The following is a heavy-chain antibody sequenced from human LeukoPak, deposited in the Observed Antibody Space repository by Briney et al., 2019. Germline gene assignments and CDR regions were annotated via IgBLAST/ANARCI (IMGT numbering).Heavy chain of an antibody. CDR2: IYYRGST. D-gene: IGHD3-22*01. Sequence: SETLSLTCTISGDSISSSSYYWGWIPQPPGKGLEWIGDIYYRGSTYYNPSLKSRVSISIDTSNNQFSLTLNSVTAAYTALYFCARRRYYDSTGYLDWGQGTLVTVSS. CDR1: GDSISSSSYY. V-gene: IGHV4-39*01. CDR3: ARRRYYDSTGYLD. J-gene: IGHJ1*01.